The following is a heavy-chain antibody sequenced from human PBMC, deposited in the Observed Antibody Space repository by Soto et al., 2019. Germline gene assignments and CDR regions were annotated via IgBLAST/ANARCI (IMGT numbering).Heavy chain of an antibody. J-gene: IGHJ4*02. Sequence: QVQLVQSGAEVKKPGSSVKVSCKAPGGTFSSYAISWVRQAPGQGLEWVGGIIPIFDTTNYAQKFQGRVTITADGSTSTAYMELSSLRSEDTAVYYCARTNYYGSGSYSDFDYWGQGTLVTVSS. CDR1: GGTFSSYA. CDR3: ARTNYYGSGSYSDFDY. D-gene: IGHD3-10*01. CDR2: IIPIFDTT. V-gene: IGHV1-69*01.